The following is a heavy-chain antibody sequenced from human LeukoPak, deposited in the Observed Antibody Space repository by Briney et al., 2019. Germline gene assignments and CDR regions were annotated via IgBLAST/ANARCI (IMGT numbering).Heavy chain of an antibody. CDR3: ARDPMVRGVTDAFDI. CDR1: GGSISSYY. J-gene: IGHJ3*02. Sequence: WETLSLTCTVSGGSISSYYWSWIRQPAGKGLEWIGRIYTSGSTMSVDTSKNQFSLKLSSVTAADTAVYYCARDPMVRGVTDAFDIWGQGTMVTVSS. CDR2: IYTSGS. V-gene: IGHV4-4*07. D-gene: IGHD3-10*01.